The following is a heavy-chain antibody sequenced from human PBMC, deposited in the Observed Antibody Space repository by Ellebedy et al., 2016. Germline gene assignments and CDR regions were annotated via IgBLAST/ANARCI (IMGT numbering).Heavy chain of an antibody. Sequence: GGSLRLSXAASGFAFSNFFMTWVRQAPGKVLEWVSTINGRGDKTDFADSVRGRFTISRDNSQDTLYLHMRSLRAEDTAVYFCRPGHYFDHWGQGTLVTVSS. CDR2: INGRGDKT. V-gene: IGHV3-23*01. J-gene: IGHJ4*02. CDR3: RPGHYFDH. CDR1: GFAFSNFF.